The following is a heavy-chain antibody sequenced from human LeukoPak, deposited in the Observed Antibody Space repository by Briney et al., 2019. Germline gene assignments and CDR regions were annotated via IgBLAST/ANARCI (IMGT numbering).Heavy chain of an antibody. J-gene: IGHJ4*02. CDR2: IYSGGNT. CDR3: ARRAGEYSHPYDY. Sequence: GSLRLSCTVSGFTVSINSMSWVRQAPGKGLEWVSFIYSGGNTHYSDSVKGRFTISRDNSKNTLYLQMNSLRAEDTAVYYCARRAGEYSHPYDYWGQGTLVTVSS. D-gene: IGHD2/OR15-2a*01. CDR1: GFTVSINS. V-gene: IGHV3-53*01.